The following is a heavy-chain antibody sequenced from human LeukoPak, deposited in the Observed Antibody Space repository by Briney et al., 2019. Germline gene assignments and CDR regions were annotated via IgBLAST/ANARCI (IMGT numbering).Heavy chain of an antibody. D-gene: IGHD3-9*01. CDR3: ARKGLFDWLLYFDR. J-gene: IGHJ4*02. CDR1: GFSFSGYS. Sequence: GGSLRLSCAASGFSFSGYSMSWVRQAPGKGQEWVAAISSDGSSIFYTDSMKGRFTISRDNAKNSLYLQMNSLRADDTAVYYCARKGLFDWLLYFDRWGQGTLVTVSS. V-gene: IGHV3-21*06. CDR2: ISSDGSSI.